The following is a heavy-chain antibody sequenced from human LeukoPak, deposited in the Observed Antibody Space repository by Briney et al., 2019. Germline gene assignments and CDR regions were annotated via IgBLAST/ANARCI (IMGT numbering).Heavy chain of an antibody. CDR3: ARASDDFGDYGFDY. CDR2: IYTSGST. D-gene: IGHD4-17*01. CDR1: GGSISNYY. V-gene: IGHV4-4*07. J-gene: IGHJ4*02. Sequence: SETLSLTCTVSGGSISNYYWNWIRQPAGKELEWIGRIYTSGSTNYNPSLKSRLTMSMDTSKNQFSLRLSSVTAADTAVYYCARASDDFGDYGFDYWGQGTLVTASS.